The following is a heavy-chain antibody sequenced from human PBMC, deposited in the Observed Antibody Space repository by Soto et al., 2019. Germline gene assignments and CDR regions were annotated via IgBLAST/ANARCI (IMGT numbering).Heavy chain of an antibody. J-gene: IGHJ4*02. CDR2: ISYDGSNK. CDR1: GFTFSSYG. D-gene: IGHD2-15*01. V-gene: IGHV3-30*03. Sequence: GGSLRLSCAASGFTFSSYGMHWVRQAPGKGLEWVAVISYDGSNKYYADSVKGRFTISRDNSKNTLYLQMNSLRAEDTAVYYCARAPPCSGGSCYSGYFDYWGQGTLVTVSS. CDR3: ARAPPCSGGSCYSGYFDY.